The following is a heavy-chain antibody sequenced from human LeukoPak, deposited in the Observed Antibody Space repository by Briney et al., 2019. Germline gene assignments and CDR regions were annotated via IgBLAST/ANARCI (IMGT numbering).Heavy chain of an antibody. J-gene: IGHJ6*02. CDR1: GGSISSYY. Sequence: SETLSLTCTVSGGSISSYYWSWIRQPPGKGLEWIGYIYYSGSTNYNPSPKSRVTISVDTSKNQFSLKLSSVTAADTAVYYCARDLGGYYDSSGYYYYYGMDVWGQGTTVTVSS. CDR3: ARDLGGYYDSSGYYYYYGMDV. CDR2: IYYSGST. D-gene: IGHD3-22*01. V-gene: IGHV4-59*01.